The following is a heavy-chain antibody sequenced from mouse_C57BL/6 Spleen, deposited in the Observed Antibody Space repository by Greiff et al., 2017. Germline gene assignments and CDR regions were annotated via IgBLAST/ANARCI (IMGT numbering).Heavy chain of an antibody. CDR1: GFSLTSYG. CDR2: IWRGGST. J-gene: IGHJ2*01. Sequence: VKLVESGPGLVQPSQSLSITCTVSGFSLTSYGVHWVRQSPGQGLEWLGVIWRGGSTDYNAAFMSRLSITKDNSKSQVFFKMNSRQADDTAIYYCAKNFDYGFDYWGQGTTLTVSS. D-gene: IGHD2-4*01. V-gene: IGHV2-5*01. CDR3: AKNFDYGFDY.